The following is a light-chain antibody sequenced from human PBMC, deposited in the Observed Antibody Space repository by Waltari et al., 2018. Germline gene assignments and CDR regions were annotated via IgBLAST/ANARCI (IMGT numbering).Light chain of an antibody. CDR3: QVWDSSSDHVV. CDR2: DDT. J-gene: IGLJ2*01. CDR1: NIGRQR. V-gene: IGLV3-21*04. Sequence: SFVLTQPPSVSVAPGKTARITCGGNNIGRQRLHWYQQKPGQAPVLVIYDDTDRPSGIPERFSGSNSGNTATLTISGVEAGDEADYYCQVWDSSSDHVVFGGGTKLTVL.